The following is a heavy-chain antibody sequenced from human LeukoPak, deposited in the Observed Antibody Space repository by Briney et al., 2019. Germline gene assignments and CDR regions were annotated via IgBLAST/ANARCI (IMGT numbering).Heavy chain of an antibody. CDR2: INHSGST. CDR3: ARGRDEWGIVVVVAATRSSNYFDY. V-gene: IGHV4-34*01. Sequence: SETLSLTCAVYGGSFSGYYWSWIRQPPGKGLEWIGEINHSGSTNYNPSLKSRVTISVDTSKHQFSLKLSSVTAADTAVYYCARGRDEWGIVVVVAATRSSNYFDYWGQGTLVTVSS. D-gene: IGHD2-15*01. CDR1: GGSFSGYY. J-gene: IGHJ4*02.